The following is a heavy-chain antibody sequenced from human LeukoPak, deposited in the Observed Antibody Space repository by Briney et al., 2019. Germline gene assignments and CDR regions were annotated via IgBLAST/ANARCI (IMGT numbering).Heavy chain of an antibody. V-gene: IGHV4-38-2*02. CDR1: GYSISSGYY. Sequence: SETLSLTCTVSGYSISSGYYWGWIRPPPGKGLEWIGSIYHSGNTYYNPSLKSRVTISVDTSKNQFSLKLSSVTAADTAVYYCARHSAALGYCSGGSCHNRKKNWFDPWGQGTLVTVSS. D-gene: IGHD2-15*01. J-gene: IGHJ5*02. CDR2: IYHSGNT. CDR3: ARHSAALGYCSGGSCHNRKKNWFDP.